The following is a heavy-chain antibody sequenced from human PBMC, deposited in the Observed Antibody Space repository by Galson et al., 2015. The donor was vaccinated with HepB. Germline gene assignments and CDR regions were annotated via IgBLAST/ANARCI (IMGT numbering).Heavy chain of an antibody. CDR2: ISWNSGSI. Sequence: SLRLSCAASGFTFDDYAMHWVRQAPGKGLEWVSGISWNSGSIGYADSVKGRFTISRDNAKNSLYLQMNSLRAEDTALYYCATLTLPHDYSNRDYWGQGTLVTVSS. J-gene: IGHJ4*02. CDR1: GFTFDDYA. D-gene: IGHD4-11*01. CDR3: ATLTLPHDYSNRDY. V-gene: IGHV3-9*01.